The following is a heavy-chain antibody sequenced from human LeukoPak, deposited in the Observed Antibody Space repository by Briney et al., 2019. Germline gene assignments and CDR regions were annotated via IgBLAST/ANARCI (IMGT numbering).Heavy chain of an antibody. CDR1: GFTFSAYA. Sequence: GRSLRLSCAASGFTFSAYAMHWVRQAPGKGLEWVALVSYDGSEKHYADSVKGRFTISRDHSKNTLYLQMNSLRPEDTAVYYCATPGGSGWHPLDYWGQGTLVTVSS. CDR2: VSYDGSEK. V-gene: IGHV3-30*03. CDR3: ATPGGSGWHPLDY. D-gene: IGHD6-19*01. J-gene: IGHJ4*02.